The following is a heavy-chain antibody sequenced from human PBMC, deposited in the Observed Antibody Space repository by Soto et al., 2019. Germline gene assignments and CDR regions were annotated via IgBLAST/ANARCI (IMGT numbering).Heavy chain of an antibody. CDR2: ISAYNGNT. Sequence: ASVKVSCKASGYTFTSYGISWVRQAPGQGLEGMGWISAYNGNTNYAQKLQGRVTMTTDTSTSTAYMELRSLRSDDTAVYYCARDHRVXGSGYYYDSSGYYPLYYWGQGTLVTVSS. CDR1: GYTFTSYG. J-gene: IGHJ4*02. CDR3: ARDHRVXGSGYYYDSSGYYPLYY. D-gene: IGHD3-22*01. V-gene: IGHV1-18*04.